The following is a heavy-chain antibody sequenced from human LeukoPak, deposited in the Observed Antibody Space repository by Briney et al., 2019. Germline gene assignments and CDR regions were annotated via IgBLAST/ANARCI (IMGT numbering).Heavy chain of an antibody. CDR3: AKGYYDSAEGHFDH. V-gene: IGHV3-23*01. J-gene: IGHJ4*02. CDR2: ISASGIST. Sequence: GGSLRLSCAASGFTFGSYAMSWVRQAPGKGLEWVSAISASGISTYYADSVKGRFTIFRDKSENTLYLRMNSLRAEDTAVYYCAKGYYDSAEGHFDHWGQGTLVTVSS. D-gene: IGHD3-22*01. CDR1: GFTFGSYA.